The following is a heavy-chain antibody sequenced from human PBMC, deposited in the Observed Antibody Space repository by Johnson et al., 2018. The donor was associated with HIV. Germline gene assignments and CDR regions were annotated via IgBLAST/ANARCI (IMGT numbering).Heavy chain of an antibody. CDR1: GFTFSSYA. Sequence: VQLVESGGGVVQPGRSLRLSCAASGFTFSSYAMHWVRQAPGKGLEWVAVISYDGSNKYYADSVKGRFTISRDNSKNTLYLHMNSLRAEDTAVYSCARNSRNDAFDIWGQGTMVTVSS. D-gene: IGHD2/OR15-2a*01. CDR3: ARNSRNDAFDI. V-gene: IGHV3-30-3*01. CDR2: ISYDGSNK. J-gene: IGHJ3*02.